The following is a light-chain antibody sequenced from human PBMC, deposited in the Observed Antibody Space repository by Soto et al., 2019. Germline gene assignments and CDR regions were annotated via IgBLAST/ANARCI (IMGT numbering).Light chain of an antibody. CDR1: QTVRNNY. CDR3: HQRNQ. J-gene: IGKJ5*01. Sequence: VLKQSPGTLSLYPGERATLSCRASQTVRNNYLAWYQQKPGQAPRLLIYDASSRATGIPDRFSGGGSGTDFTLTISRLEPEDFAVYYCHQRNQFGQGTRLEIK. CDR2: DAS. V-gene: IGKV3D-20*02.